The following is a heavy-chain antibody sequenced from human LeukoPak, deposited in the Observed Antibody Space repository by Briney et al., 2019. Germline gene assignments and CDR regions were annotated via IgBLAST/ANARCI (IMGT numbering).Heavy chain of an antibody. CDR3: ARDAGAGDFREYGMDV. CDR1: GFSLKNYW. Sequence: PGGSLRLSCAASGFSLKNYWMNWVRQAPGKGLVWISRISPDGSSTTYADSVKGRFTISRDNAQNTLYLQMNSLRAEDTAVYYCARDAGAGDFREYGMDVWGQGTTVTVSS. J-gene: IGHJ6*02. V-gene: IGHV3-74*01. D-gene: IGHD3-3*01. CDR2: ISPDGSST.